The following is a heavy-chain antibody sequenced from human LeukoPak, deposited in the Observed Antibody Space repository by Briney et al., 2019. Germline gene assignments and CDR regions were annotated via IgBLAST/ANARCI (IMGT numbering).Heavy chain of an antibody. D-gene: IGHD6-13*01. CDR1: GGSISSGGYY. Sequence: PSQTLSLTCTVSGGSISSGGYYWRWIRQPAGKGLEWIGRIYTSGSTNYNPSLKSRVTISVDTSKNQFSLKVNSVTAADTAVYYCARDPPYSSSWYSYMDVWGKGTTVTVSS. CDR2: IYTSGST. V-gene: IGHV4-61*02. J-gene: IGHJ6*03. CDR3: ARDPPYSSSWYSYMDV.